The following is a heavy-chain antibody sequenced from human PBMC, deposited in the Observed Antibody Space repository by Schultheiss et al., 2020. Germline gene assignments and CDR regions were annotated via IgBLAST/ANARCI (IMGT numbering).Heavy chain of an antibody. Sequence: LRLSCAASGFTFSSYAMSWIRQNPGKGLEWIGYIYYSGSTYYNPSLKSRVTISVDTSTNQFSLKLSSVTAADTAVYYCARLRGSYFGRVAGMDAFDIWGQGTMVTVSS. J-gene: IGHJ3*02. CDR2: IYYSGST. V-gene: IGHV4-31*02. CDR3: ARLRGSYFGRVAGMDAFDI. CDR1: GFTFSSYA. D-gene: IGHD3-10*01.